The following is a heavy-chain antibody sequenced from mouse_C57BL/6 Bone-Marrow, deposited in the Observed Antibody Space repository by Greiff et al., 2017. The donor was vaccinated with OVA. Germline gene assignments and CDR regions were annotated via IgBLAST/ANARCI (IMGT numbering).Heavy chain of an antibody. J-gene: IGHJ3*01. Sequence: VQLQQSGAELVRPGASVKLSCTASDFNIKDDYMHWVKQRPEQGLEWIGWIDPENGDTEYASKFQGKATITADTSSNTAYLQLSSRTSEDTAVYDCTGDDYYGSRAWCADWGQGTLVTVSA. CDR3: TGDDYYGSRAWCAD. V-gene: IGHV14-4*01. D-gene: IGHD1-1*01. CDR1: DFNIKDDY. CDR2: IDPENGDT.